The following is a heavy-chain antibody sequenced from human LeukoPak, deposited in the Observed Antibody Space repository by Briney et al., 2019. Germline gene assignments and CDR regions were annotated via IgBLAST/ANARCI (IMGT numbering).Heavy chain of an antibody. D-gene: IGHD6-19*01. V-gene: IGHV3-7*01. CDR3: ARDVWGSYSTGSYLDY. CDR2: IKEDGSVM. CDR1: GLPFSNFW. Sequence: GGSLRLSCAGSGLPFSNFWMSWVRQAPGKGLERVANIKEDGSVMYYVDSLKGRFTISRDSAQNSVFLQMNSLRAEDTAVYFCARDVWGSYSTGSYLDYWGQGALVIVSS. J-gene: IGHJ4*02.